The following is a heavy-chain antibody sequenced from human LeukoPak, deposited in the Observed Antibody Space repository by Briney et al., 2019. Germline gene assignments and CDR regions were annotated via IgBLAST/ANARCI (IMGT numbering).Heavy chain of an antibody. Sequence: GASVKVSCKASGYTFTGYYMHWVRQAPGQGLEWMGWINPNSGGTNYAQKFRGRVTMTRDTSISTAYMELTRLRSDDTAVYYCARGGLRVMVYRLYYMDVWGKGTTVTVSS. CDR1: GYTFTGYY. CDR3: ARGGLRVMVYRLYYMDV. CDR2: INPNSGGT. V-gene: IGHV1-2*02. J-gene: IGHJ6*03. D-gene: IGHD2-8*01.